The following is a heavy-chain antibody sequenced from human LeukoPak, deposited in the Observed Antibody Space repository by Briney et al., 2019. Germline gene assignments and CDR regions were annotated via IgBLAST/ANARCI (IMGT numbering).Heavy chain of an antibody. D-gene: IGHD4-17*01. Sequence: GASVKASCKASGCTFTGYYMHWVRQAPGQGLEWMGRINPNSGGSNYAQKFQGRVTMTRDTSISTVYMELNRLRSDDTAIYYCARDQNDYGDYNYWGQGTLVTVSS. J-gene: IGHJ4*02. V-gene: IGHV1-2*06. CDR2: INPNSGGS. CDR3: ARDQNDYGDYNY. CDR1: GCTFTGYY.